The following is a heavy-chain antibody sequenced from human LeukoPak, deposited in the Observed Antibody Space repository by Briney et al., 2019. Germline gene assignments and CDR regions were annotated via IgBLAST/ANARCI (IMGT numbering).Heavy chain of an antibody. CDR2: INSSGGST. CDR3: ARARPALGQGMDV. V-gene: IGHV1-46*01. CDR1: GYTFTSYY. J-gene: IGHJ6*02. Sequence: ASVKVSCKASGYTFTSYYMHWVRQAPGQGLEWMGIINSSGGSTSYAQKFQGRVTMTRDTSTSTVYMELSSLRSEDTAVYYCARARPALGQGMDVWGQGTTVTVSS.